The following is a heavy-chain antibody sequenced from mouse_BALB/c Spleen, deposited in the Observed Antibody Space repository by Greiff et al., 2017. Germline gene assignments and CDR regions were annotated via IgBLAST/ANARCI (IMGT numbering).Heavy chain of an antibody. CDR3: AQGDYDGYYAMDY. Sequence: EVQLKQSGAELVRPGALVKLSCKASGFNIKDYYMHWVKQRPEQGLEWIGWIDPENGNTIYDPKFQGKASITADTSSNTAYLQLSSLTSEDTAVYYCAQGDYDGYYAMDYWGQGTSVTVSS. J-gene: IGHJ4*01. CDR1: GFNIKDYY. D-gene: IGHD2-4*01. V-gene: IGHV14-1*02. CDR2: IDPENGNT.